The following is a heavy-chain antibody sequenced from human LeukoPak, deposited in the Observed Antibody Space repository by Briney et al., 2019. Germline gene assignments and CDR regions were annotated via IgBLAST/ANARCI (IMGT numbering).Heavy chain of an antibody. CDR1: GLTFSTYA. CDR3: AKDSHYDSSGFYLRGYLDY. D-gene: IGHD3-22*01. V-gene: IGHV3-23*01. CDR2: ISGSGGST. Sequence: GGSLRLSCAASGLTFSTYAMNWVRQAPGKGMEWVSAISGSGGSTYYADSVKGRFTISRDNSKNTLYLQMNSLRAEDTAVYYCAKDSHYDSSGFYLRGYLDYWGQGTLVTVSS. J-gene: IGHJ4*02.